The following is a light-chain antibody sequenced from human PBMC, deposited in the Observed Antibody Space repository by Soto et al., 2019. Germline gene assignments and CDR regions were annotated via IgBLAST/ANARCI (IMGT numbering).Light chain of an antibody. CDR1: QSVSDY. Sequence: EIVMTQSPATLSVSPVERATLSCRASQSVSDYLAWYQQTPGQPPRLLIYTASTRATGIPARFSGSGSGTEFTLTISSLQSEDFAVYYCQQYSNWPRTFGQGTKVDIK. V-gene: IGKV3-15*01. J-gene: IGKJ1*01. CDR3: QQYSNWPRT. CDR2: TAS.